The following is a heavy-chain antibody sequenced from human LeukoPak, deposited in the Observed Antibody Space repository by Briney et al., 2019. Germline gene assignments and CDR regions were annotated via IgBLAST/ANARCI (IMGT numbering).Heavy chain of an antibody. V-gene: IGHV3-23*01. CDR2: ISGSGGST. CDR3: AKSTYYYDSSGYYYENYFDY. J-gene: IGHJ4*02. CDR1: GFTFSSYA. D-gene: IGHD3-22*01. Sequence: GGSLRLSCAASGFTFSSYAMSWVRQAPGKGLEWVLAISGSGGSTYYADSVKGRFTISRDNSKNTLYLQMNSLRAEDTAVYYCAKSTYYYDSSGYYYENYFDYWGQGTLVTVSS.